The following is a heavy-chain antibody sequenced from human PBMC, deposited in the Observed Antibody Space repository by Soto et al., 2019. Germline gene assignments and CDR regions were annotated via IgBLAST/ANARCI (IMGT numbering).Heavy chain of an antibody. D-gene: IGHD2-15*01. V-gene: IGHV3-23*01. CDR1: VCSCRIYA. CDR2: ITGSRGRT. J-gene: IGHJ6*01. Sequence: WVCXRLSGTAGVCSCRIYAIILCRQAPGKGRELVSDITGSRGRTDYADSVKGRFPISRDNYNNLSHPQLSSLRAEEKAVYYCAPIPPVDMVVPNSYLYGLEVCGQRPTV. CDR3: APIPPVDMVVPNSYLYGLEV.